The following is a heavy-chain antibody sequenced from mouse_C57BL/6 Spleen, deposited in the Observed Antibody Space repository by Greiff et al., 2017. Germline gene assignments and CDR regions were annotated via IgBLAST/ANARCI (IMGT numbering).Heavy chain of an antibody. V-gene: IGHV2-2*01. J-gene: IGHJ4*01. D-gene: IGHD1-1*01. Sequence: QVQLQQSGPGLVQPSQSLSITCTVSGFSLTSYGVHWVRQSPGKGLEWLGVIWSGGSTDYNAAFISRLSISKDNSKSQVFFKMNSLQADDTAIYYCARSEGVVARYYYAMGYWGQGTSVTVSS. CDR2: IWSGGST. CDR3: ARSEGVVARYYYAMGY. CDR1: GFSLTSYG.